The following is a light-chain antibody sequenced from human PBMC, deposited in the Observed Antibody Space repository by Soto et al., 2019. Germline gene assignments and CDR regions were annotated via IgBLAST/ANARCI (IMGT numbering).Light chain of an antibody. Sequence: SYELTQSPSVSVSPGQTARITGSGDGLPKQYVYWYQQKPGQAPVLVIYKDSERPSGIPERFSGSSSGTTVTLTISGVQAEDEADYYCQSADTSATSPRVVFGGGTKLTVL. CDR1: GLPKQY. V-gene: IGLV3-25*03. CDR3: QSADTSATSPRVV. J-gene: IGLJ2*01. CDR2: KDS.